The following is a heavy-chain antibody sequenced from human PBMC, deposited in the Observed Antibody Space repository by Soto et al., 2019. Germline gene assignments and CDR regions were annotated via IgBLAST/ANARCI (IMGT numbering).Heavy chain of an antibody. CDR3: ARDGYYSSYNWFDP. CDR2: IYYSGST. D-gene: IGHD4-4*01. CDR1: GGSISSGGYY. Sequence: SETLSLTCTVSGGSISSGGYYWSWIRQHPGKGLEWIGYIYYSGSTYYNPSLKSRVTISVDTSKNQFSLKLSSVTAADTAVYYCARDGYYSSYNWFDPWGQGTLVTVSS. J-gene: IGHJ5*02. V-gene: IGHV4-31*03.